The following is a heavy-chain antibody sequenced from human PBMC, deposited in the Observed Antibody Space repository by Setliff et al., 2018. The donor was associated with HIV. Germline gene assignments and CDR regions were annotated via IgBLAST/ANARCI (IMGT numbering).Heavy chain of an antibody. CDR3: ARVMGGYYDSSQYMDV. CDR1: GYSISSGYY. D-gene: IGHD3-22*01. CDR2: IYHSGST. J-gene: IGHJ6*03. V-gene: IGHV4-38-2*02. Sequence: PSETLSLTCPVSGYSISSGYYWGWIRQPPGKGLEWIGEIYHSGSTYYNPSLKSRVTISLDKSKNQFSLKLSSVTAADTAVYYCARVMGGYYDSSQYMDVWGKGTTVTVSS.